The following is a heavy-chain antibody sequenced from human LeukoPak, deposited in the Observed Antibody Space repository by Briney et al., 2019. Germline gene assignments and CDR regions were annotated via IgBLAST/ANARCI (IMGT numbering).Heavy chain of an antibody. CDR1: GGSINNYY. CDR2: IDYSGST. D-gene: IGHD2-8*01. V-gene: IGHV4-59*12. Sequence: PSETLSLTCTVSGGSINNYYWSWIRQPPGKELEWIGYIDYSGSTNYNPSLKSRLTISIDTSKNQFSLKLSSVTAADTAVYYCARVVVGYCTNGVCYSGMDYWGQGTLVTVSS. CDR3: ARVVVGYCTNGVCYSGMDY. J-gene: IGHJ4*02.